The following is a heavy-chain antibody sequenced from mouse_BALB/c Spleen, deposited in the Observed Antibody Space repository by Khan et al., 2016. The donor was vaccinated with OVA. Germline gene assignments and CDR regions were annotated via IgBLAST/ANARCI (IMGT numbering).Heavy chain of an antibody. CDR3: ARRGYDYGRGALFAY. V-gene: IGHV2-2*02. J-gene: IGHJ3*01. CDR2: IWSAGST. D-gene: IGHD2-4*01. CDR1: GFSLPNYS. Sequence: QVQLKQSGPGLVQPSQSLSITCTVSGFSLPNYSVHWVRQSPGKGLEWLGVIWSAGSTDYSEAFISRLTISKDNSRSQVFFKMNNLQPNDTAIYYCARRGYDYGRGALFAYWGQGTLVTVSA.